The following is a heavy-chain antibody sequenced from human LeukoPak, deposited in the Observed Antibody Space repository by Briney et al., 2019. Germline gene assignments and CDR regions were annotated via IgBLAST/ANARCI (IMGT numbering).Heavy chain of an antibody. CDR2: INPNSGGT. CDR3: ATSSSTSWLVQAY. V-gene: IGHV1-2*02. CDR1: GYTFTSYG. J-gene: IGHJ4*02. D-gene: IGHD6-13*01. Sequence: ASVKVSCKASGYTFTSYGISWVRQAPGQGLEWMGWINPNSGGTNYAQKFQGRVTMTRDTSISTAYVELSRLRSDDTAVYYCATSSSTSWLVQAYWGQGTLVTVSS.